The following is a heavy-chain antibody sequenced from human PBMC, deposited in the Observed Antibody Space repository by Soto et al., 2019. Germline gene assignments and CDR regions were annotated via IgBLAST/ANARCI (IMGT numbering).Heavy chain of an antibody. J-gene: IGHJ4*02. CDR2: IWYDGSNK. CDR3: ARARRGRWHDLDY. CDR1: GFTFSSYG. D-gene: IGHD2-15*01. Sequence: GGSLRLSCAASGFTFSSYGMHWVRQAPGKGLEWVAVIWYDGSNKYYADFVKGRFTISRDNYRNTVYVQLNSLRAEDTAVYYCARARRGRWHDLDYWGQGTQVTVSS. V-gene: IGHV3-33*01.